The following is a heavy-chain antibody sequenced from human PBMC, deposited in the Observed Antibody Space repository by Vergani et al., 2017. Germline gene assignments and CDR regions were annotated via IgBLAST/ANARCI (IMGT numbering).Heavy chain of an antibody. Sequence: VSCKVSGYTLTELSMHWVRQAPGKGLEWMGGFDPEDGETIYAQKFQGRVTMTEDTSTDTAYMELSSLRSEDTAVYYCATSLANYGDYFSHFDYWGQGTLVTVSS. D-gene: IGHD4-17*01. J-gene: IGHJ4*02. CDR3: ATSLANYGDYFSHFDY. V-gene: IGHV1-24*01. CDR2: FDPEDGET. CDR1: GYTLTELS.